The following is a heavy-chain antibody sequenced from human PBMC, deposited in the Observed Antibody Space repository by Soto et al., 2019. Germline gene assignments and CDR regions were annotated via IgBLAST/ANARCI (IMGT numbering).Heavy chain of an antibody. J-gene: IGHJ5*02. CDR3: ARDQKGALRWTLPTPYNWFDP. V-gene: IGHV3-21*01. CDR1: GFTFSSYS. D-gene: IGHD4-17*01. CDR2: ISSSSSYI. Sequence: GGSLRLSCAASGFTFSSYSMNWVRQAPGKGLEWVSSISSSSSYIYYADSVKGRFTISRDNAKNSLYLQMNSLRAEDTAVYYCARDQKGALRWTLPTPYNWFDPWGQGTLVTVSS.